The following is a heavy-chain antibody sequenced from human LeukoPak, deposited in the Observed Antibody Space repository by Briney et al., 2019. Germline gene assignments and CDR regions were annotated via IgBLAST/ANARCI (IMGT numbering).Heavy chain of an antibody. CDR2: INHSGST. Sequence: SETLSLTCAVYGGSFSGYYWSWIRQPPGKGLEWIGEINHSGSTNYNPSLKSRVTMSVDTSKNQFSLKLSSVTAADTAVYYCARDRNVAYYYDSSGYSNWFDPWGQGTLVTVSS. D-gene: IGHD3-22*01. CDR1: GGSFSGYY. V-gene: IGHV4-34*01. CDR3: ARDRNVAYYYDSSGYSNWFDP. J-gene: IGHJ5*02.